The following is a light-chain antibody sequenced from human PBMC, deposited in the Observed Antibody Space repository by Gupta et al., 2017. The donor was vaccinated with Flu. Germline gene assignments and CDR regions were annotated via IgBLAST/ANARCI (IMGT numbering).Light chain of an antibody. CDR2: YKSDSDK. CDR1: SDINLATYR. J-gene: IGLJ3*02. CDR3: MIWHSAAWV. Sequence: QAVLTQPSSLSASPGASASLTCTLRSDINLATYRIYWYQQKPGSPPQFLLRYKSDSDKKQGSGVPSRFSASKEASANAGILLISGLQSEDEADYYCMIWHSAAWVFGGWTKLTVL. V-gene: IGLV5-45*03.